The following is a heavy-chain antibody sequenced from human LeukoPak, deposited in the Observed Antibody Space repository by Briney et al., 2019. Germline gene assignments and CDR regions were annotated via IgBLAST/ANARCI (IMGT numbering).Heavy chain of an antibody. V-gene: IGHV3-11*04. CDR1: GFTFSDYY. D-gene: IGHD3-3*01. CDR2: ISSSGSTI. CDR3: ARGVLRFFYYMDV. Sequence: AGGSLRLSCAASGFTFSDYYMSWIRQAPGKGLEWVSYISSSGSTIYYADSVKGRFPISRDNAKNSLYLQMNSLRAEDTAVYYCARGVLRFFYYMDVWGKGTTVTVSS. J-gene: IGHJ6*03.